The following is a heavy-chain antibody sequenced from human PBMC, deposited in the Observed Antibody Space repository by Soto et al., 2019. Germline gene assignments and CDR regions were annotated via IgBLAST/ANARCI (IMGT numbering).Heavy chain of an antibody. CDR1: GFTVSSNY. Sequence: GSLRLSCAASGFTVSSNYMSCVRQAPGKGLEWVSVIYSGGSTYYADSVKGRFTISRDNSKNTLYLQMNSLRAEDTAVYYCARDRVESGYPEYFQHWGQGTLVTVFS. CDR2: IYSGGST. V-gene: IGHV3-53*01. D-gene: IGHD3-22*01. J-gene: IGHJ1*01. CDR3: ARDRVESGYPEYFQH.